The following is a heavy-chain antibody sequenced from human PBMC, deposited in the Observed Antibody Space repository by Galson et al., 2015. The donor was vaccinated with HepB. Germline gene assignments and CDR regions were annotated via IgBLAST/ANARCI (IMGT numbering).Heavy chain of an antibody. V-gene: IGHV5-51*01. CDR3: ARQGGYSSGWSNGTDY. CDR1: GYSFTSYW. Sequence: SGAEVKKPGESLRISCKGSGYSFTSYWISWVRQMPGKGLEWMGIIYPGDSDTRYSPSFQGQVTISADKSISTAYLQWSSLKASDTAMYYCARQGGYSSGWSNGTDYWGQGTLVTVSS. J-gene: IGHJ4*02. CDR2: IYPGDSDT. D-gene: IGHD6-19*01.